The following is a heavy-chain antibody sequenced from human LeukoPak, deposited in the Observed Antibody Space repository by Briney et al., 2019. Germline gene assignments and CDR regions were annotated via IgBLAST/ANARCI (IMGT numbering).Heavy chain of an antibody. CDR3: AREVPYYYDSSGWTYYFDY. CDR2: IYYSGST. J-gene: IGHJ4*02. CDR1: GGSISSGDYY. D-gene: IGHD3-22*01. V-gene: IGHV4-30-4*01. Sequence: SETLSLTCTVPGGSISSGDYYWSWIRQPPGKGLEWIGYIYYSGSTYYNPSLKSRVTISVDTSKNQFSLKLSSVTAADTAVYYCAREVPYYYDSSGWTYYFDYWGQGTLVTVSS.